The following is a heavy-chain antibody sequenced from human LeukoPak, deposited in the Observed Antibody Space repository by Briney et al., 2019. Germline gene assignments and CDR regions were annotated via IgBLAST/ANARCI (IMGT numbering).Heavy chain of an antibody. V-gene: IGHV1-46*01. D-gene: IGHD1-1*01. CDR3: ARLVERPSSYAFDI. J-gene: IGHJ3*02. CDR1: GYTFISYY. CDR2: INPSGGST. Sequence: GASVKVSCKASGYTFISYYMHWVRQVPGQGLEWMGIINPSGGSTSYAQKFQGRVTMTRDTSTRTVYMEMSSLRSEDTAVYYCARLVERPSSYAFDIWGQGTLVTVSS.